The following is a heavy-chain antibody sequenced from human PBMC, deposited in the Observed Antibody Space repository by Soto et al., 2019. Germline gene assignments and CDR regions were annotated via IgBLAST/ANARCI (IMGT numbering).Heavy chain of an antibody. CDR1: GFTFSSYS. D-gene: IGHD6-19*01. J-gene: IGHJ5*02. V-gene: IGHV3-21*01. CDR2: ISSSSSYI. CDR3: ARVAIAVAGRGWFDP. Sequence: EVQLVESGGGLVKPGGSLRLSRAASGFTFSSYSMNWVRQAPGKGLEWVSSISSSSSYIYYADSVKGRFTISRDNAKNSLYLQMNSLRAEDTAVYYCARVAIAVAGRGWFDPWGQGTLVTVSS.